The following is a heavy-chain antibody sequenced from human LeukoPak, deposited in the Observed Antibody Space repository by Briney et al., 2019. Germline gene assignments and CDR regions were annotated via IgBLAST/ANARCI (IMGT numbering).Heavy chain of an antibody. CDR3: AKHRYLGCSGDRCSTGTFDF. Sequence: PGGSLRLSCAASAFTFSSYSMSWVRQARGKGLEWVSAISSSSGYIYYADSVKGRFTISRDNSKNTLYLQMNSLRAEDTAIYYCAKHRYLGCSGDRCSTGTFDFWGQGTMVTVSS. D-gene: IGHD2-15*01. CDR1: AFTFSSYS. J-gene: IGHJ3*01. CDR2: ISSSSGYI. V-gene: IGHV3-23*01.